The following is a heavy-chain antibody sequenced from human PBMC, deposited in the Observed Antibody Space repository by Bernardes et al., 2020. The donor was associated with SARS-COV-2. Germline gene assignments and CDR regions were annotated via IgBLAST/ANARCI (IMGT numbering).Heavy chain of an antibody. J-gene: IGHJ5*02. CDR3: ARDKIVVVPAAQGCNWFDP. CDR1: GGSISSSSYY. V-gene: IGHV4-39*07. CDR2: IYYSGST. D-gene: IGHD2-2*01. Sequence: SETLSLTCTVSGGSISSSSYYWGWIRQPPGKGLEWIGSIYYSGSTYYNPSLKSRVTISVDTSKNQFSLKLSSVTAADTAVYYCARDKIVVVPAAQGCNWFDPWGQGTLVTVSS.